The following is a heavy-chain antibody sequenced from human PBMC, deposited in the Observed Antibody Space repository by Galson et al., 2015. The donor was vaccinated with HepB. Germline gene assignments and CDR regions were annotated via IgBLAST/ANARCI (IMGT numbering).Heavy chain of an antibody. CDR3: ARLHYRDKTSTGAFDI. J-gene: IGHJ3*02. D-gene: IGHD2-21*01. Sequence: SLRLSCAASGFTFSDYAMGWVRQAPGKGLEWVSGISGGGGGDTYYADSVNGRFAISRDNSKSTLLVQMNRLRPEDTAVYYCARLHYRDKTSTGAFDIRGQGTMVTVSS. CDR2: ISGGGGGDT. V-gene: IGHV3-23*01. CDR1: GFTFSDYA.